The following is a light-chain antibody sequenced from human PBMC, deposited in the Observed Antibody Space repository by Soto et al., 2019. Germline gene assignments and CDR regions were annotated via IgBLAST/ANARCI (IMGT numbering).Light chain of an antibody. CDR3: LQYQSYWT. Sequence: DIKMTQSPSTLSASVEDRVSITCRASQSISRQLAWYQQKPGKAPNLLIYQASNLETGVPSRFTGSGSGTEFTLTISSLQPDDLATYYCLQYQSYWTFGQGTKVEVK. CDR2: QAS. J-gene: IGKJ1*01. CDR1: QSISRQ. V-gene: IGKV1-5*03.